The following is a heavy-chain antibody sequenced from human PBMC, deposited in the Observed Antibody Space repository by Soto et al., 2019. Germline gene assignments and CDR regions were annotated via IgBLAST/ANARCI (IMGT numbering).Heavy chain of an antibody. V-gene: IGHV4-39*01. CDR1: GGSISSSSYY. J-gene: IGHJ4*02. D-gene: IGHD2-15*01. Sequence: PSETLSLTCTVSGGSISSSSYYWGWIRQPPGKGLEWIGSIYYSGSTYYNPSLKNRVTISVDTSKKKFSLKLSSMTAADTAVYYCARHTPAISISDHWGQGTLVTVSS. CDR2: IYYSGST. CDR3: ARHTPAISISDH.